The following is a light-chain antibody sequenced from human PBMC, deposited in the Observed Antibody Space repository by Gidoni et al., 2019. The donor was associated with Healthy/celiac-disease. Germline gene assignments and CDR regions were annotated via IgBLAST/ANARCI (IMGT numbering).Light chain of an antibody. V-gene: IGKV3-11*01. CDR3: QQRSNWPPIT. CDR2: EAS. Sequence: EIVFTQSPATLSLSPGERATLSCRASQSVSSYLAWYQQKPGQAPRLLIYEASNRATGIPARFSGSGSGTDFTLTISSLEPEDFAVYYCQQRSNWPPITFGQGTRLEIK. J-gene: IGKJ5*01. CDR1: QSVSSY.